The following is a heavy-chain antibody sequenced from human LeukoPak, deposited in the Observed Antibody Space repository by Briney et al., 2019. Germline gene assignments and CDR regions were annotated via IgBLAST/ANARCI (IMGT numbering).Heavy chain of an antibody. J-gene: IGHJ4*02. Sequence: GASVKVSCKASGYTFTNYGITWMRQAPGQGLEWMGWINTYNGNTNYAQKLQGRVTITTDTSTSTAYMELRSLRSDDTAVFYCARDLVDGVGAPGVYWGQGALVTVSS. D-gene: IGHD1-26*01. V-gene: IGHV1-18*01. CDR3: ARDLVDGVGAPGVY. CDR1: GYTFTNYG. CDR2: INTYNGNT.